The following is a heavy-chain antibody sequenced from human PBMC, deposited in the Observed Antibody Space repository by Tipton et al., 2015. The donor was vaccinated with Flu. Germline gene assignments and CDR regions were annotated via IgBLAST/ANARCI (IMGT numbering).Heavy chain of an antibody. V-gene: IGHV1-8*01. J-gene: IGHJ2*01. Sequence: QSGPEVQMPGASVKVSCETSGYNFMEYDINWLRQATGQGPEWMGWMNPSSGNTGLAHNFHGRITMTRSTSTFTAYLTLNRLTSDDTAIYFCARRAKSSWHFDLWGRGTLITVSS. CDR3: ARRAKSSWHFDL. CDR2: MNPSSGNT. CDR1: GYNFMEYD.